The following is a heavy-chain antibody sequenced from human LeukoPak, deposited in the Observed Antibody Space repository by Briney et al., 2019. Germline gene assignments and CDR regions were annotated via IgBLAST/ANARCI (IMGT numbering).Heavy chain of an antibody. D-gene: IGHD2-8*01. J-gene: IGHJ4*02. V-gene: IGHV1-8*02. CDR2: VNPRNGNA. CDR3: ARGVPIGYCSYGVCYPPYYFDY. CDR1: GGSFSNYN. Sequence: ASVKVSCKASGGSFSNYNINWVRQATGQGLEWMGWVNPRNGNAGYLQKFQGRLTIARDTSKDTVYMDLDSLTSEDTAVYYCARGVPIGYCSYGVCYPPYYFDYWGQGTLVTASS.